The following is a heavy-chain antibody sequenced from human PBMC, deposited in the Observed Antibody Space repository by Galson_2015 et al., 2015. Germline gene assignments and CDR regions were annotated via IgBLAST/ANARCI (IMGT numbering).Heavy chain of an antibody. CDR3: ARFYCGTTSCYVAVMDS. CDR2: IWNDGSRK. D-gene: IGHD2-2*01. V-gene: IGHV3-33*08. J-gene: IGHJ4*02. CDR1: GFTLTSYG. Sequence: SLRLSCAASGFTLTSYGMHWVRQSPGKGLEWVAFIWNDGSRKHYGDSVKGRFTISRDNSKNTLYLQMDSLRAEDTAVYYCARFYCGTTSCYVAVMDSWGQGTLVTLSS.